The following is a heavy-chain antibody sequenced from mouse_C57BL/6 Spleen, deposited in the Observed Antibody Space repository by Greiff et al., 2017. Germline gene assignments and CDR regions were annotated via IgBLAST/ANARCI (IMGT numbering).Heavy chain of an antibody. CDR3: SKEGALRLAFDY. D-gene: IGHD1-1*01. J-gene: IGHJ2*01. V-gene: IGHV1-39*01. Sequence: VQLQQSGPELVKPGASVKISCKASGYSFTDYNMNWVKQSNGKSLEWIGVINPNYGTTSYNQKFKGKATLTVDKSSSTAYMQLNSLTSEDSAVXYCSKEGALRLAFDYWGQGTTLTVSS. CDR1: GYSFTDYN. CDR2: INPNYGTT.